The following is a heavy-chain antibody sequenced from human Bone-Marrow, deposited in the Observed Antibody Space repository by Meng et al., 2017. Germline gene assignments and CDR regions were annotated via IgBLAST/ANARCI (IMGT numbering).Heavy chain of an antibody. Sequence: QVQLKQWGAGLLKPSETLSLPCAVYGGSFSGYYWSWIRQPPGKGLEWIGEINHSGSTNYNPSLKSRVTISVDTSKNQFSLKLSSVTAADTAVYYCARGRVVAATNPKFDYWGQGTLVTVSS. D-gene: IGHD2-15*01. CDR1: GGSFSGYY. CDR2: INHSGST. J-gene: IGHJ4*02. V-gene: IGHV4-34*01. CDR3: ARGRVVAATNPKFDY.